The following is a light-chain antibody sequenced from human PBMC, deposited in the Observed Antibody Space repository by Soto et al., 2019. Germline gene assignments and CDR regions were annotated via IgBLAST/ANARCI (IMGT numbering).Light chain of an antibody. Sequence: QSVLTQPASVSGSPGQTITISCTGTSSDVGGYNYVSWYQQHPGKAPKLMIYEVSNQPSGVSNRISGSKSGNTDSLTISGLQAEDEADYYCSSYTSSSPLYVCGTGTKVTVL. CDR3: SSYTSSSPLYV. J-gene: IGLJ1*01. V-gene: IGLV2-14*01. CDR2: EVS. CDR1: SSDVGGYNY.